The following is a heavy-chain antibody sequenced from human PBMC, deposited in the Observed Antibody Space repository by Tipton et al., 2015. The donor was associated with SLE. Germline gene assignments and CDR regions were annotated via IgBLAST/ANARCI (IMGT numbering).Heavy chain of an antibody. CDR3: AKDAALDIECGDYASDY. V-gene: IGHV3-23*01. J-gene: IGHJ4*01. CDR1: GFTFSSYA. D-gene: IGHD4-17*01. CDR2: ISGSGGST. Sequence: SLRLSCAASGFTFSSYAMSWVRQASGKGLEWVSAISGSGGSTYYADSVKGRFTISRDNSKNTLYLQMNSLRAEDTAVYYCAKDAALDIECGDYASDYWGQGTLVTVSS.